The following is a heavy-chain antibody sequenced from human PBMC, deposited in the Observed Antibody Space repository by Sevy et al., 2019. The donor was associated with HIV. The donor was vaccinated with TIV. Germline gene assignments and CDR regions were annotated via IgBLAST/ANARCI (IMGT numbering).Heavy chain of an antibody. CDR1: GFTFSDYY. V-gene: IGHV3-11*01. J-gene: IGHJ6*02. D-gene: IGHD3-10*01. CDR2: ISSSGSTI. CDR3: VIGSGSYHNEDYYYYGMDV. Sequence: GGSLRLSCAASGFTFSDYYMSWIRQAPGKGLEWVSYISSSGSTIYYADSVKGRFTISRDNAKNSLYLQMNSLRAEDTAVYYCVIGSGSYHNEDYYYYGMDVWGQGTTVTVSS.